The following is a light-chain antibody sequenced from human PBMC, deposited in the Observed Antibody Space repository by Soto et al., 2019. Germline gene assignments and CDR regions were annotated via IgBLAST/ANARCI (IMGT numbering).Light chain of an antibody. CDR3: SSYTSSSTLYV. CDR2: DVS. V-gene: IGLV2-14*01. J-gene: IGLJ1*01. Sequence: QSALTQPASVSGSPGQSITISCTGTSSDVGGSNYVSWYQQHPGKAPKLMIYDVSNRPSEVSNRFSGSKSGNTASLTISGLQAEDEADYYCSSYTSSSTLYVFGTGTKLTVL. CDR1: SSDVGGSNY.